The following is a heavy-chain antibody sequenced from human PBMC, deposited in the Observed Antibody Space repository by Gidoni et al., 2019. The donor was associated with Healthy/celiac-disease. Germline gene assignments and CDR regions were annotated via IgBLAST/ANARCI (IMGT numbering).Heavy chain of an antibody. CDR1: GFTVSSNY. D-gene: IGHD3-10*01. CDR2: ISSGGST. Sequence: EVPPVESGGGVVQPGGSLSLSCAASGFTVSSNYTGWVRQAPGKGLEWVSVISSGGSTYYADSVKGRFTISRDNSKNTLYLQMNSLRAEDTAVYYCARDEGMDFQHWGQGTLVTVSS. CDR3: ARDEGMDFQH. V-gene: IGHV3-66*01. J-gene: IGHJ1*01.